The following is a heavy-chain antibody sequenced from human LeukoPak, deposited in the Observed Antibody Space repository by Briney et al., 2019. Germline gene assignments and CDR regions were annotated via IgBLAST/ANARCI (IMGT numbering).Heavy chain of an antibody. V-gene: IGHV3-21*01. CDR1: GFTFSRYW. J-gene: IGHJ2*01. Sequence: SVRVSCVASGFTFSRYWMSWVRQAPGKGLEWVSSISSSSSYIYYADSVKGRFTISRDNAKNSLYLQMNSLRAEDTAGYYCARTGYSSGWTDYWYFDLWGRGPLVTVSS. CDR3: ARTGYSSGWTDYWYFDL. CDR2: ISSSSSYI. D-gene: IGHD6-19*01.